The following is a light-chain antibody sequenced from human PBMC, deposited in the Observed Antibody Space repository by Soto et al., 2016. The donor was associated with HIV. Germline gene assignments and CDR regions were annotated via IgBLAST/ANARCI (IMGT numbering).Light chain of an antibody. V-gene: IGKV1-5*03. CDR1: QDITTW. Sequence: DIQMTQSPSTLSASVGDRVTITCRASQDITTWLAWYQQKPGKPPNLLIYKASNLQNGVPSRFSGSGSGTEFTLSINSLQPDDFATYFCQQYNMWWAFGQGTKVEIK. CDR3: QQYNMWWA. J-gene: IGKJ1*01. CDR2: KAS.